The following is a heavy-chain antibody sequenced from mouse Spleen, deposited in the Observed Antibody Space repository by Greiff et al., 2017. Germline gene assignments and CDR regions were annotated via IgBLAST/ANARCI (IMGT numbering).Heavy chain of an antibody. V-gene: IGHV5-9-1*01. CDR3: ARHEARITGYFDY. J-gene: IGHJ4*01. CDR1: GFTFSSYA. CDR2: ISSGGSYT. Sequence: EVMLVESGGGLVKLGGSLKLSCAASGFTFSSYAMSWVRQTPEKRLEWVATISSGGSYTYYPDSVKGRFTISRDNAKNTLYLQMSSLRSEDTAMYYCARHEARITGYFDYWGQGTSVTVSS. D-gene: IGHD1-2*01.